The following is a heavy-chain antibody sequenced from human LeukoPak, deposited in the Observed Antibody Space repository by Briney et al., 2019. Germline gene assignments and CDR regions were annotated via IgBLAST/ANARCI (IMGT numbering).Heavy chain of an antibody. CDR2: INPSGGST. D-gene: IGHD2-2*01. CDR1: GYTFTSYY. J-gene: IGHJ6*03. Sequence: ASVKVSCKASGYTFTSYYMHWVRQAPGQGLEWMGIINPSGGSTSYAQKFQGRVTMTRDMSTSTVYMELSSLRSEDTAVYYCARDYRLYTYCSSTSCPRRIAAQLVPYYYYYYMDVWGKGTTVTVSS. CDR3: ARDYRLYTYCSSTSCPRRIAAQLVPYYYYYYMDV. V-gene: IGHV1-46*01.